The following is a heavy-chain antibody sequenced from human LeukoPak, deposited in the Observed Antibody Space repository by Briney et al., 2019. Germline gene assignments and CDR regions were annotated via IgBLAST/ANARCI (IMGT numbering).Heavy chain of an antibody. Sequence: SETLSLTCTVSGGSISSGGYYWSWLRQHPGKGLEWIGYINYSGNTYYNPSLKSRVIMSVDTSKNQFSLKLSAVTAADTAVYYCARYYDIDDWFDPWGQGTLVTVSS. CDR2: INYSGNT. CDR3: ARYYDIDDWFDP. J-gene: IGHJ5*02. D-gene: IGHD3-9*01. V-gene: IGHV4-31*03. CDR1: GGSISSGGYY.